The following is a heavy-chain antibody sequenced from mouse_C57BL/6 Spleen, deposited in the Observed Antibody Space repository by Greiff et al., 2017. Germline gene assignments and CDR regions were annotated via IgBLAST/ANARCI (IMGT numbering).Heavy chain of an antibody. CDR3: TRADDLFDY. J-gene: IGHJ2*01. V-gene: IGHV1-15*01. D-gene: IGHD2-3*01. CDR2: IDPETGGT. Sequence: LEWIGAIDPETGGTAYNQKFKGKAILTADKSSSTAYMELRSLTSEDSAVYYCTRADDLFDYWGQGTTLTVSS.